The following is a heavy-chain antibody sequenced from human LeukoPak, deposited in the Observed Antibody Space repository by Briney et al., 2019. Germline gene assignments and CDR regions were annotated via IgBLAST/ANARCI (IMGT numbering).Heavy chain of an antibody. V-gene: IGHV3-21*01. D-gene: IGHD3-9*01. Sequence: GGSLRLSCAASGFTFSSYSMSWVRQAPGKGLEWVSSISSSSSYIYYADSVKGRFTISRDNAKNSLYLQMNSLRAEDTAVYYCARANDNYYYYYMDVWGKGTTVTISS. CDR1: GFTFSSYS. CDR2: ISSSSSYI. CDR3: ARANDNYYYYYMDV. J-gene: IGHJ6*03.